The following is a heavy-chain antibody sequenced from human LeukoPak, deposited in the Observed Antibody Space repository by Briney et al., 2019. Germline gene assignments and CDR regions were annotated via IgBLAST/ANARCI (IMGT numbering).Heavy chain of an antibody. CDR1: GYTFTSYD. CDR3: ARHVSSVAGDNGRSNYYYYYYMDV. V-gene: IGHV1-18*01. CDR2: ISAYNGNT. D-gene: IGHD6-19*01. Sequence: ASVKVSCKASGYTFTSYDINWLRQAPGQRLEWMGWISAYNGNTNYAQKLQGRVTMTTDTSTNTAYIELTSLRSDDTALYYYARHVSSVAGDNGRSNYYYYYYMDVWGKGTTITVSS. J-gene: IGHJ6*03.